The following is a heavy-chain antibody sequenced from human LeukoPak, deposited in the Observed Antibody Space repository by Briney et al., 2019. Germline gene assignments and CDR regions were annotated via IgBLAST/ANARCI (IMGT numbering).Heavy chain of an antibody. CDR2: FFSDTGKT. D-gene: IGHD6-19*01. CDR1: GFSLSTYA. J-gene: IGHJ5*02. V-gene: IGHV3-23*01. Sequence: GGSLRLSCAASGFSLSTYAMSWVRQAPGKGLEWVSTFFSDTGKTDYADSVKGRFTISRDTSKNTLYLQMNSLRAEDTAVYYCAKRGAGSGGLHHWGQGTLVTVSS. CDR3: AKRGAGSGGLHH.